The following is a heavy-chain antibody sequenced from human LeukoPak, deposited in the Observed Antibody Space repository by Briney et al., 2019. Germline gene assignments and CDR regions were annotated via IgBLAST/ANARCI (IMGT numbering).Heavy chain of an antibody. CDR1: GYIFSNYG. J-gene: IGHJ5*02. CDR2: ISAKNGDT. D-gene: IGHD3-22*01. Sequence: GASVKVSCKASGYIFSNYGISWVRQAPGQGLEWMGWISAKNGDTNYIQKFRGRVTMTTDTSTSTAYMELWSLRPDDTAVYYCARGYYDTSEYSVRFDPWGQGTLVTVSS. V-gene: IGHV1-18*01. CDR3: ARGYYDTSEYSVRFDP.